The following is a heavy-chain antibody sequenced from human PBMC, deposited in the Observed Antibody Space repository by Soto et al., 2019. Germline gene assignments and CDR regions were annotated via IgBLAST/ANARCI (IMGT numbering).Heavy chain of an antibody. J-gene: IGHJ5*02. CDR3: ARGGASTKWFAP. CDR2: IGYSGAT. CDR1: GGSITSGGSF. Sequence: SETLSLTCTVSGGSITSGGSFWSWIRQHPGKGPEWIAFIGYSGATSYNPSLASRVTISADTYKSQFSLNLRSVTAADTAVYYCARGGASTKWFAPWGQGTLVAVSS. V-gene: IGHV4-31*03. D-gene: IGHD2-15*01.